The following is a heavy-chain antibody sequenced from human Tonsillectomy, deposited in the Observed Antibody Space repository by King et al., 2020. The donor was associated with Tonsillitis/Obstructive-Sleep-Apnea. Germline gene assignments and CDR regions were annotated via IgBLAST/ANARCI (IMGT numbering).Heavy chain of an antibody. CDR1: GGSFSGYY. CDR3: AREIPRLFDY. Sequence: VQLQQWGAGLLKPSETLSLTCAVYGGSFSGYYWSWIRQPPGKGLEWIGEINHSGSTNYNPSLKSRVTISVDTSKNQFCLKLSSVTAADTAVYYCAREIPRLFDYWGQGTLVTVSS. J-gene: IGHJ4*02. V-gene: IGHV4-34*01. CDR2: INHSGST.